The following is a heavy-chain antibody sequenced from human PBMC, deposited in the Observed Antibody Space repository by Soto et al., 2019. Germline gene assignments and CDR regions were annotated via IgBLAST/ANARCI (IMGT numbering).Heavy chain of an antibody. CDR1: GFTFSSYA. D-gene: IGHD3-22*01. CDR2: ISGSGGST. Sequence: EVQLLESGGGLVQPGGSLRLSCAASGFTFSSYAMSWVRQAPGKGLEWVSAISGSGGSTYYADSVKGRFTISRDNSKNTLYLQMNGLRAEDTAVYYCAKRRSSSFYDRLQLDYWGQGTLVTVSS. J-gene: IGHJ4*02. V-gene: IGHV3-23*01. CDR3: AKRRSSSFYDRLQLDY.